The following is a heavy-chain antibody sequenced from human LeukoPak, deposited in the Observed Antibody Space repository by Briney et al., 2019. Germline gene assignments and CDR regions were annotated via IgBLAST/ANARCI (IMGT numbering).Heavy chain of an antibody. CDR3: ARDVEGGTFDI. CDR1: GFTFSRFW. J-gene: IGHJ3*02. Sequence: GGSLRLSCAASGFTFSRFWMNWVRQAPGRGLEWVANIDQSGGRNNYVDSVKGRFTISRDNAKNSLFLEMSSLRADDTAVYFCARDVEGGTFDIWGQGTTFTVSS. D-gene: IGHD3-16*01. CDR2: IDQSGGRN. V-gene: IGHV3-7*05.